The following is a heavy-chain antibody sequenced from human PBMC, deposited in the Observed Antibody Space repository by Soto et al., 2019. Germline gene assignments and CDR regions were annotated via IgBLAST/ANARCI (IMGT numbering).Heavy chain of an antibody. J-gene: IGHJ4*02. Sequence: QVQLVQSGAEMKMPGSSVKVSCKTSGSIFITYVISWVRQAPGQGLEWMGGIIPFLGKINHAQIFQDRVTITADKATSTVYLELTDLISNDTAVYYCARETAHRGASGRPLLPENFDSWGQGTLVTVSS. D-gene: IGHD3-10*01. CDR1: GSIFITYV. CDR3: ARETAHRGASGRPLLPENFDS. V-gene: IGHV1-69*06. CDR2: IIPFLGKI.